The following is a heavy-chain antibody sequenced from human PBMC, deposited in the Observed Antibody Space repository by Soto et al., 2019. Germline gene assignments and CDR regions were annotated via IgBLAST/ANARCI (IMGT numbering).Heavy chain of an antibody. CDR1: GGTFSTYA. J-gene: IGHJ4*02. CDR2: ITPILGTA. D-gene: IGHD6-6*01. Sequence: QVQLVQSGAEVKKPGSSVKVSCKASGGTFSTYAISWVRQAPGQGLEWMGGITPILGTANYAQKFQGRVTITADESTSTAYMELSSLRSEDTAVYFCARDGNRSSSSSDYWGQGTLVTVSS. V-gene: IGHV1-69*01. CDR3: ARDGNRSSSSSDY.